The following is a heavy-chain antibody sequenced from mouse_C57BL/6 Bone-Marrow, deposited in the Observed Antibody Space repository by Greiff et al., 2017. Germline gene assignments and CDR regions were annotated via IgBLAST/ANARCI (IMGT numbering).Heavy chain of an antibody. V-gene: IGHV5-4*01. CDR1: GFTFSSYA. D-gene: IGHD1-1*01. Sequence: EVQLVESGGGLVKPGGSLKLSCAASGFTFSSYAMSWVRQTPEKRLEWVATISDGGSYTYYPDNVKGRFTISRDNAKNNLYLQMSHLKSEDTAMYYCARDGLLRLYYFDYWGQGTTLTVAS. CDR3: ARDGLLRLYYFDY. J-gene: IGHJ2*01. CDR2: ISDGGSYT.